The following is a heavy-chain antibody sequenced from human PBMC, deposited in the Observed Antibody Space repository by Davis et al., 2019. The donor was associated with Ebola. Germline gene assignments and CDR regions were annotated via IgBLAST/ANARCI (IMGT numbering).Heavy chain of an antibody. CDR3: ARDATTVTTIWFDP. CDR2: INVYNGHT. Sequence: AASVKVSCKASGGTFSSYAISWVRQAPGQGLEWIGRINVYNGHTNYAQNFQGRVTVSTDTSTSIAYMELRSLRSDDTALYYCARDATTVTTIWFDPWGQGTLVTVPS. D-gene: IGHD4-17*01. CDR1: GGTFSSYA. J-gene: IGHJ5*02. V-gene: IGHV1-18*01.